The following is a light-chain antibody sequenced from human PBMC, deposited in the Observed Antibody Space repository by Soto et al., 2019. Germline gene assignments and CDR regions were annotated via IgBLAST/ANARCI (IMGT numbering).Light chain of an antibody. CDR2: AAS. Sequence: EIVLTQSPGTLSLSPGDGATLSCRASQSVTRTFLAWYQQRPGQAPRLLIYAASSRATGIPDRFSGSGSGTDFTLTISRLEPEDFAVYYCHQHYYSRTFGQGTKVDIK. V-gene: IGKV3-20*01. CDR3: HQHYYSRT. CDR1: QSVTRTF. J-gene: IGKJ1*01.